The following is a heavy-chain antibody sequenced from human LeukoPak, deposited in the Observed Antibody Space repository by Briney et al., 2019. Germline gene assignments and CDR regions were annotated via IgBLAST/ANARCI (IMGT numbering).Heavy chain of an antibody. CDR1: GFIFSHYG. CDR3: ARDAQRGFDYSNSLKY. J-gene: IGHJ4*01. Sequence: PGGSLGLSCEASGFIFSHYGMHWVRQAPGKGLEWVAVIWSDGSNRFYAGSVKGRFTISRDNSQNTVFLQMDSLRAEDTAMYYCARDAQRGFDYSNSLKYWGHGTLVTVSS. D-gene: IGHD4-11*01. CDR2: IWSDGSNR. V-gene: IGHV3-33*01.